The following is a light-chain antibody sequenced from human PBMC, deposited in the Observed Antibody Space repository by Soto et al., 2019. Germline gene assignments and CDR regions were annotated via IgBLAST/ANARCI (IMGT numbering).Light chain of an antibody. J-gene: IGKJ4*01. Sequence: DTQMTQSPSSLSASIGDSVTITCQASQAIRFYVNWYQQKPGKAPKRLIYDASTLEIGVPSRFSGSGSGTDFTFTINNLQPEDLATDYCQQYNALPLTFGGGTKVEIK. CDR1: QAIRFY. CDR3: QQYNALPLT. V-gene: IGKV1-33*01. CDR2: DAS.